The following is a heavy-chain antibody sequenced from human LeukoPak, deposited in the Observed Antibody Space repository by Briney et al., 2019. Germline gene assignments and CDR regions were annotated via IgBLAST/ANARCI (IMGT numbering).Heavy chain of an antibody. J-gene: IGHJ4*02. Sequence: SETLSLTCAVYGGSFSGYYWSWIRQPPGKGQEWIGEINHSGSTNYNPSLKSRVTISVDTSKNQFSLKLSSVTAADTAVYYCARGRWSVDYWGQGTLVTVSS. V-gene: IGHV4-34*01. CDR1: GGSFSGYY. CDR3: ARGRWSVDY. CDR2: INHSGST. D-gene: IGHD4-23*01.